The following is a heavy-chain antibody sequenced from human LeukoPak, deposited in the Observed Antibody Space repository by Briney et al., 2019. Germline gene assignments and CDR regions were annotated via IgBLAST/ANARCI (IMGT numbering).Heavy chain of an antibody. CDR2: IYYSGST. J-gene: IGHJ5*02. Sequence: SETLSLTCTVSGGSISSYYWSWIRQPPGKGLEWIGYIYYSGSTNYNPSLKSRVTISVDTSKNQFSLKLSSVTAADTAVYYCARGIIVGATWGENYNCFDPWGQGTLVTVSS. V-gene: IGHV4-59*01. D-gene: IGHD1-26*01. CDR1: GGSISSYY. CDR3: ARGIIVGATWGENYNCFDP.